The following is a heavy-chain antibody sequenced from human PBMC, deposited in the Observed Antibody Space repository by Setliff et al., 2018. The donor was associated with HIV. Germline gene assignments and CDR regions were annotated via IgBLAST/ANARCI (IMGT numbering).Heavy chain of an antibody. D-gene: IGHD1-26*01. J-gene: IGHJ3*02. V-gene: IGHV1-2*02. CDR3: ARDRIEGATDAFDI. CDR1: GYIFTDYY. CDR2: INPNSGAT. Sequence: GASVKVFCKASGYIFTDYYIHWVRQAPAQGLEWMGWINPNSGATNYAQKFQGRVTMTRATPISTAYMDLSRLRSDDTAVYYCARDRIEGATDAFDIWGQGTMVTVSS.